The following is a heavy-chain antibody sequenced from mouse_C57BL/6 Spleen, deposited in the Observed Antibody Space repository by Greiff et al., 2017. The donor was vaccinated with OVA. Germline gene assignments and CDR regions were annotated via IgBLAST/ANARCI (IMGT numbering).Heavy chain of an antibody. D-gene: IGHD2-12*01. J-gene: IGHJ4*01. V-gene: IGHV1-69*01. CDR1: GYTFTSYW. Sequence: QVQLQQSGAELVMPGASVKLSCKASGYTFTSYWMHWVKQRPGQGLEWIGEIDPSDSYTNYNQKFKGKSTLTVDKSSSTAYMQLSSLTSEDSAVYYCGKYDGYAMDYWGQGTSVTVSS. CDR2: IDPSDSYT. CDR3: GKYDGYAMDY.